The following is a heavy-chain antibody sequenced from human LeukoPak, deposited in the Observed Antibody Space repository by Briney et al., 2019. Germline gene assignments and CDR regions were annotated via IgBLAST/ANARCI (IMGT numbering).Heavy chain of an antibody. J-gene: IGHJ4*02. Sequence: GGSLRLSCAASGFTFSSYSMNWVRQAPGKGLVWVSSISSSSSYIYYADSVKGRFTISRDNAKNSLYLQMNSLRAEDTAVYYRARVELEWLSPDYWGQGTLVTVSS. V-gene: IGHV3-21*01. D-gene: IGHD3-3*01. CDR2: ISSSSSYI. CDR3: ARVELEWLSPDY. CDR1: GFTFSSYS.